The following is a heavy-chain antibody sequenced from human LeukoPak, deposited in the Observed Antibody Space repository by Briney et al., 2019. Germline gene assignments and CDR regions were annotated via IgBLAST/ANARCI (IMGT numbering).Heavy chain of an antibody. Sequence: ASVKVSCKASGYTFRNYGITWVRQAPGQGLEWMGWSGTYNGNTDYAQKFQGRVITTADTSTTTAHMERRSLRSDDTAVYYCARGRLKRVPFTKVAGALDYWGQGNRVTVSS. CDR1: GYTFRNYG. D-gene: IGHD6-19*01. CDR3: ARGRLKRVPFTKVAGALDY. V-gene: IGHV1-18*01. CDR2: SGTYNGNT. J-gene: IGHJ4*02.